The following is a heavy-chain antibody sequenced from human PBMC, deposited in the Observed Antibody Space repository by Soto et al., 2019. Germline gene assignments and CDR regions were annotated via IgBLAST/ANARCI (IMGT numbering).Heavy chain of an antibody. J-gene: IGHJ1*01. CDR2: INHSGST. CDR1: GGSFSGYY. CDR3: ARGPRLRFLEWLQVGI. Sequence: SETLSLTCAVYGGSFSGYYWSWIRQPPGKGLEWIGEINHSGSTYYNPSLKSRVTISVDTSKNQFSLKLSSVTAAGTAVYYCARGPRLRFLEWLQVGIWGQGTLVTVSS. D-gene: IGHD3-3*01. V-gene: IGHV4-34*01.